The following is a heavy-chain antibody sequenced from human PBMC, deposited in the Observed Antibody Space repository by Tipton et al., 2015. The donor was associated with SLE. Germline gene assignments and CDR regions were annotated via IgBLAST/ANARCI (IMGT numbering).Heavy chain of an antibody. J-gene: IGHJ5*02. D-gene: IGHD6-6*01. V-gene: IGHV3-11*06. Sequence: GSLRLSCAASGFTFSDYYMSWIRQAPGKGLEWVSYISSSSSYTNYADSVKGRFTISRDNAKNSLYLQMNSLRAEDTAVYYCARDRYTAARLSAEFDPWGQGTLVTVSS. CDR2: ISSSSSYT. CDR3: ARDRYTAARLSAEFDP. CDR1: GFTFSDYY.